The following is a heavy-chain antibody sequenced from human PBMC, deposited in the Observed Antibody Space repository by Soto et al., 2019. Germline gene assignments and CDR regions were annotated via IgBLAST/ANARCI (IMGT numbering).Heavy chain of an antibody. CDR1: GYTFTGYY. V-gene: IGHV1-2*04. D-gene: IGHD3-10*01. Sequence: GASVKVSCKASGYTFTGYYMHWVRQAPGQGLEWMGWINPNSGGTNYAQKFQGWVTMTRDTSVSTAYMELSRLRSDDTAVYYCARSFWTMEGYGMDVWGQGTTVTVSS. J-gene: IGHJ6*02. CDR2: INPNSGGT. CDR3: ARSFWTMEGYGMDV.